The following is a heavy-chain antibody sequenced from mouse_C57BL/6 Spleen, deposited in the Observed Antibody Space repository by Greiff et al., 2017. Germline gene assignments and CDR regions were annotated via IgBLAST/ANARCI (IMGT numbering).Heavy chain of an antibody. CDR2: IYPRSGNT. CDR3: ARYYGSSHWYFDV. D-gene: IGHD1-1*01. Sequence: QVQLQQSGAELARPGASVKLSCKASGYTFTSYGISWVKQRTGQGLEWIGEIYPRSGNTYYNEKFKGKATLTADKSSSTAYMELRSLTSEDSAVYFCARYYGSSHWYFDVWGTGPTVTVSS. J-gene: IGHJ1*03. V-gene: IGHV1-81*01. CDR1: GYTFTSYG.